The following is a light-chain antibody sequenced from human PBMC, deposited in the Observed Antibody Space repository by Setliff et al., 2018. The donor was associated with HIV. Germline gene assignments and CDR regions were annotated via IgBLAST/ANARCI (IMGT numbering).Light chain of an antibody. V-gene: IGLV2-14*03. CDR1: SSDIGDTYS. Sequence: QSALAQPASVSGSPGQSITISCTGTSSDIGDTYSVSWYQQHPGKVPKLLIYDATHRPSGVSSRFSASKSGNTASLTISGLQAEDEAGYYCSSYTSSRTLVFGTGTKGTVL. CDR3: SSYTSSRTLV. J-gene: IGLJ1*01. CDR2: DAT.